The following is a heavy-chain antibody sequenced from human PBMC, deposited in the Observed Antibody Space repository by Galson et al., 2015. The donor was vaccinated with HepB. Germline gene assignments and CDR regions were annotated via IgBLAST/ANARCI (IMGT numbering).Heavy chain of an antibody. J-gene: IGHJ5*02. V-gene: IGHV1-2*06. CDR1: GYTFTGHY. CDR2: INPNSGGT. Sequence: SVTVSCKASGYTFTGHYMHWVRQAPGQGLEWMGRINPNSGGTNYAQKFQGRVTMTRDTSITTAYMELSRLRSDDTAVYYCAREVDFWFDPWGQGTLVTVSS. CDR3: AREVDFWFDP.